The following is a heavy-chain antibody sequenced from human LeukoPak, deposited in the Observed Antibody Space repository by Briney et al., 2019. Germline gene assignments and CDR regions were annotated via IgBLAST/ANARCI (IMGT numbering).Heavy chain of an antibody. J-gene: IGHJ5*02. V-gene: IGHV3-30*04. CDR3: ARDLEGAAAPTDWFDP. CDR1: GFSFSSYA. CDR2: ISYDGSNK. Sequence: GGSLRLSCAASGFSFSSYAMHWVRQAPGKGLEWVAVISYDGSNKYYADSVKGRFTISRDNSKNTLYLQMNSLRAEDTAVYYCARDLEGAAAPTDWFDPWGQGTLVTVSS. D-gene: IGHD6-13*01.